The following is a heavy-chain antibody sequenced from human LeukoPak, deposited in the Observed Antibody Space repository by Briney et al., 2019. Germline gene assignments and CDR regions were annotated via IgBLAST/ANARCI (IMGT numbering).Heavy chain of an antibody. Sequence: ASVKVSCKASGGTFSSYAISWVRQAPGQGLEWMGWINPNSGGTNYAQKFQGRVTMTRDTSISTAYMELSRLRSDDTAVYYCARATTMVRGAKFDPWGQGTLVTVSS. V-gene: IGHV1-2*02. D-gene: IGHD3-10*01. CDR3: ARATTMVRGAKFDP. J-gene: IGHJ5*02. CDR2: INPNSGGT. CDR1: GGTFSSYA.